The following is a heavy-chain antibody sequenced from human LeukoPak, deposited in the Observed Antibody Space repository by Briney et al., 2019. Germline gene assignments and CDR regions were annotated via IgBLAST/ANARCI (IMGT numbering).Heavy chain of an antibody. CDR3: ARIAERQLAYYFDY. CDR1: GFTFTNYG. Sequence: GASVKVSCKASGFTFTNYGFTWVRQAPGQGLEWMGWISAYNGDTNYAQKLQGRVTMTTDTSTGTAYMELGSLRSDDTAVYYCARIAERQLAYYFDYWGQGTLVTVSS. D-gene: IGHD1-1*01. J-gene: IGHJ4*02. CDR2: ISAYNGDT. V-gene: IGHV1-18*01.